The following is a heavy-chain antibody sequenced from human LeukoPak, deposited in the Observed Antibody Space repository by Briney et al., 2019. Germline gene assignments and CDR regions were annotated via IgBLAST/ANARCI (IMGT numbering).Heavy chain of an antibody. CDR1: GFTFSTSW. D-gene: IGHD6-19*01. V-gene: IGHV3-7*01. Sequence: GGSLRLSCAASGFTFSTSWMNWVRQAPGKGLERVASINPDGSEKYSVDSVKGRFTISRDNAKNSLYLQMNNLRAEDTAVYYCARDRGYSSFDYWGQGTLVTVSS. CDR3: ARDRGYSSFDY. CDR2: INPDGSEK. J-gene: IGHJ4*02.